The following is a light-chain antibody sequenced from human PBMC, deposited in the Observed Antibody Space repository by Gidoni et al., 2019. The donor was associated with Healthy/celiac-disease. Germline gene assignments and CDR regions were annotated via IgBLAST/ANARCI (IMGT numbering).Light chain of an antibody. V-gene: IGKV1-39*01. CDR2: AAS. CDR3: QQSYSTPHT. CDR1: QLISSY. Sequence: DIQMTQSPSSLSASVGDRVTITCRASQLISSYLNWYQQKPGNAPKLLIYAASSLQSGVPSRFSGSGSGTDFTLTISSLQPEDFATYYCQQSYSTPHTFGQXTKVEIK. J-gene: IGKJ1*01.